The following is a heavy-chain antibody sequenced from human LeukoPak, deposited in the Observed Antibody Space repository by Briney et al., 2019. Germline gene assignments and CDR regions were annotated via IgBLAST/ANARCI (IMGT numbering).Heavy chain of an antibody. CDR3: ARGETYYDFWSGYYYYYYMDV. V-gene: IGHV1-8*01. J-gene: IGHJ6*03. D-gene: IGHD3-3*01. CDR1: GYTFTSYD. CDR2: MNPNSGNT. Sequence: ASVKVSCMASGYTFTSYDINWVRQASGQGPEWMGWMNPNSGNTGYAQKFQGRVTMTRNTSISTAYMGLSSLRSEDTAVYYCARGETYYDFWSGYYYYYYMDVWGKGTTVTVSS.